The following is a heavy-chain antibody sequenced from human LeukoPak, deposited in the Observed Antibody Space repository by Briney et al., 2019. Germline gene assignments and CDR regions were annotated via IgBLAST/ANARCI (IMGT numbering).Heavy chain of an antibody. J-gene: IGHJ4*02. D-gene: IGHD3-10*01. CDR3: ARAMVRGVIRN. V-gene: IGHV4-30-2*01. Sequence: SETLSLTCSVSGGSISSGGYSWSWIRQPPGKGLEWIGYIYHSGSTYYNPSLKSRVTISVDRSKNQFSLKLSSVTAADTAVYYCARAMVRGVIRNWGQGTLVTVSS. CDR2: IYHSGST. CDR1: GGSISSGGYS.